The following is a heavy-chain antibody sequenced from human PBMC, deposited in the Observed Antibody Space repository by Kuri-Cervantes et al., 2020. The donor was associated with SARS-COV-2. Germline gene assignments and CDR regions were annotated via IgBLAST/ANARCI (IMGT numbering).Heavy chain of an antibody. V-gene: IGHV4-39*07. Sequence: GSLRLSCTVSGGSISSSSYYWGWIRQPPGKGLEWIGSIYYSGSTYYNPSLKSRVTISVDTSKNQLSLKLSSVTAADTAVYYCARDMVQGVLNYYYMDVWGKGTTVTVSS. CDR3: ARDMVQGVLNYYYMDV. J-gene: IGHJ6*03. CDR2: IYYSGST. D-gene: IGHD3-10*01. CDR1: GGSISSSSYY.